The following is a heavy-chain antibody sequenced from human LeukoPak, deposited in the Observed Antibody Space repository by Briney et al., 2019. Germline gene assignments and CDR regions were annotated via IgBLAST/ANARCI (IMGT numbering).Heavy chain of an antibody. D-gene: IGHD3-16*02. V-gene: IGHV1-8*01. CDR3: ARAASSNYDYVWGSYRGFDY. J-gene: IGHJ4*02. CDR2: MNPNSGNT. Sequence: ASVKVSCKASGYTFTRYDINWVRQATGQGLEWMGWMNPNSGNTGYAQKFQGRVTMTRNTSISTAYMELSSLRSEDTAAYYCARAASSNYDYVWGSYRGFDYWGQGTLVTVSS. CDR1: GYTFTRYD.